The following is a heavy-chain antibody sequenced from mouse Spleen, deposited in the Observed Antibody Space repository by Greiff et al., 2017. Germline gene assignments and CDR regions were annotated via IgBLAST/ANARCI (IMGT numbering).Heavy chain of an antibody. CDR1: GYTFTSYW. Sequence: QVQLQQPGAELVRPGTSVKLSCKASGYTFTSYWMHWVKQRPGQGLEWIGVIDPSDSYTNYNQKFKGKATLTVDTSSSTAYMQLSSLTSEDSAVYYCARSRLRREYAMDYWGQGTSVTVSS. J-gene: IGHJ4*01. CDR3: ARSRLRREYAMDY. D-gene: IGHD2-4*01. CDR2: IDPSDSYT. V-gene: IGHV1-59*01.